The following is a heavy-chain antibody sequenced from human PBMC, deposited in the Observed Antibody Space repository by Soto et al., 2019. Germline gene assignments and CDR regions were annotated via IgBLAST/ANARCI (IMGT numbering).Heavy chain of an antibody. CDR1: GFTFTHYA. D-gene: IGHD6-6*01. J-gene: IGHJ4*02. Sequence: EVQLLESGGDLVQPGGSLRLSCVVSGFTFTHYAMNWVRQAPGKGLEWVSAITGTDNTYYADVVQGRFTISRDSFESTVYLQMNSLKAEDTAVYYCAKVPWGSSRTGGFDYWGQGTLVTVSS. CDR3: AKVPWGSSRTGGFDY. V-gene: IGHV3-23*01. CDR2: ITGTDNT.